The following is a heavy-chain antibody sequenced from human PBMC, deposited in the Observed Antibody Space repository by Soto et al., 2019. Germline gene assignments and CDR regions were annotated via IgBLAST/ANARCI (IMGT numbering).Heavy chain of an antibody. D-gene: IGHD2-15*01. Sequence: PSETLYLTCTVSGGSISTSSYYWGWIRQRPGRGLEWIGSIYYSESTYYNPSLKSRVTISVNTSKNQFSLKLSSVAAADTAVYYCARLTAVVVAARFDYWGQGTLVTVSS. V-gene: IGHV4-39*01. CDR2: IYYSEST. CDR3: ARLTAVVVAARFDY. CDR1: GGSISTSSYY. J-gene: IGHJ4*02.